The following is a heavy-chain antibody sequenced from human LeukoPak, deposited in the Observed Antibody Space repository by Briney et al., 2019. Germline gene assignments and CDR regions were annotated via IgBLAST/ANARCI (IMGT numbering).Heavy chain of an antibody. D-gene: IGHD4-17*01. CDR2: IKQDGSEK. V-gene: IGHV3-7*01. Sequence: PGGSLRLSCAASGFTLTTYWMSWVRQAPVKGLEWVANIKQDGSEKYFVDPVKGRFTISRDNAKNSLYLQMNSLRAEDTAVYYCAREKLDGDYFFDYWGQGTLVTVSS. J-gene: IGHJ4*02. CDR3: AREKLDGDYFFDY. CDR1: GFTLTTYW.